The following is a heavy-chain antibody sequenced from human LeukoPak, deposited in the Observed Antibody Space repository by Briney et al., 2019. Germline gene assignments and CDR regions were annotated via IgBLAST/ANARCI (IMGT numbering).Heavy chain of an antibody. CDR3: AKDRVQPPSPPNYYGSGSPPYYFDY. CDR1: GFTFSSHA. CDR2: ISGSGGST. D-gene: IGHD3-10*01. J-gene: IGHJ4*02. Sequence: GGSLRLSCAASGFTFSSHAMSWVRQAPGKGLEWVSAISGSGGSTYYADSMKGRFTISRDNSKNTLYLQMNSLRAEDTAVYYCAKDRVQPPSPPNYYGSGSPPYYFDYWGQGTLVTVSS. V-gene: IGHV3-23*01.